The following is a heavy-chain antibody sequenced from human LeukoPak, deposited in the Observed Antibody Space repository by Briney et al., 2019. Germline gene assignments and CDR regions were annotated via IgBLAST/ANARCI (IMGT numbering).Heavy chain of an antibody. D-gene: IGHD1-1*01. CDR1: GGSISSITW. J-gene: IGHJ5*02. V-gene: IGHV4-4*02. CDR3: AREGGPQSLRGTFDP. CDR2: IYHTGST. Sequence: SGTLSLTCAVSGGSISSITWWSWVRQPPGQGLEWIGEIYHTGSTNYNPSLKSRVTMSVDKSKNQFSLKLSSVTAADTAVYYCAREGGPQSLRGTFDPWGQGTLVTVSS.